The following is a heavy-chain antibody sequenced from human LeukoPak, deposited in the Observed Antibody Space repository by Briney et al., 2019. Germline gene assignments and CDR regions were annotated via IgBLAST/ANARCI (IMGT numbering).Heavy chain of an antibody. CDR1: GGSISSSAYH. Sequence: SETLSLTCSVSGGSISSSAYHWSWFRQHPGKGLEWIGYIYYTGRTYYSPSLKSRVTISLDTSKNQFSLNLSSLTAADTAVYYCARGGASGSHLHWFDPWGQGTLVTVSS. CDR3: ARGGASGSHLHWFDP. J-gene: IGHJ5*02. D-gene: IGHD3-10*01. V-gene: IGHV4-31*03. CDR2: IYYTGRT.